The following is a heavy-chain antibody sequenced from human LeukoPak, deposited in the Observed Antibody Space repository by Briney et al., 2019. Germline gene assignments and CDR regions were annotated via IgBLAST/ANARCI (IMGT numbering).Heavy chain of an antibody. CDR2: ISGSGGST. CDR1: GFTFSSYA. D-gene: IGHD3-22*01. V-gene: IGHV3-23*01. Sequence: PGGSLRLSCAASGFTFSSYAMSWVRQAQGKGMEWVSAISGSGGSTYYHDSSKGRCVISRDNSKNTLYLTMNSLRAEDTAVYYCAKDALVVVSRQDYWGQGTLVTVSS. J-gene: IGHJ4*02. CDR3: AKDALVVVSRQDY.